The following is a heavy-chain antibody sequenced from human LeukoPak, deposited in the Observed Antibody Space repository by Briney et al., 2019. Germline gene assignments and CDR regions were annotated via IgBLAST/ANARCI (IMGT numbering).Heavy chain of an antibody. D-gene: IGHD3/OR15-3a*01. Sequence: GGSLRLSCAASGFTFSSYAMSWVRQAPGKGLEWVSSISDNGGSTYSADSVKGRFTISRGNSKNTLYLQMNSLRAEDTAVYYCAREFGLITSHWGQGTLVTVSS. J-gene: IGHJ1*01. CDR2: ISDNGGST. V-gene: IGHV3-23*01. CDR3: AREFGLITSH. CDR1: GFTFSSYA.